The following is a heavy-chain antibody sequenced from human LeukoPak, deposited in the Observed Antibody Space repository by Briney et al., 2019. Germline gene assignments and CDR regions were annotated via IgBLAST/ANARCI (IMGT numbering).Heavy chain of an antibody. CDR3: VRNHNWAFDY. J-gene: IGHJ4*02. D-gene: IGHD1-1*01. CDR2: IKQDGSEK. CDR1: TFTFSNYW. Sequence: GGSLRLSCAASTFTFSNYWMSWVRQAPGKGLEWVANIKQDGSEKYYVDSVKGRFTISRDNARNSLYLQMNSLSDEDTAVYFCVRNHNWAFDYWGQGTLVTVSS. V-gene: IGHV3-7*01.